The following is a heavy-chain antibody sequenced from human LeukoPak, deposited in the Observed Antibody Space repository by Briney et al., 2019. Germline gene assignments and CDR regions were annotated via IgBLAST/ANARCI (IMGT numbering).Heavy chain of an antibody. Sequence: GASVKVSCKASGGTFSSYAISWVRQAPGQGLEWMGWISAYNGNTKYAQKFQGRVTMTTDTSTSTAYMELRSLRSDDTAVYYCARGSPPRRNYDSSGYYSYYFDYWGQGTLVTVSS. J-gene: IGHJ4*02. V-gene: IGHV1-18*01. CDR2: ISAYNGNT. D-gene: IGHD3-22*01. CDR1: GGTFSSYA. CDR3: ARGSPPRRNYDSSGYYSYYFDY.